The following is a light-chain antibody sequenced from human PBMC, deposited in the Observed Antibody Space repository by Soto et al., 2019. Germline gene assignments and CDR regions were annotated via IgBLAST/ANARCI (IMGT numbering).Light chain of an antibody. CDR1: SSDDGGYDF. CDR3: NSYTSSTAPAV. CDR2: NVS. J-gene: IGLJ2*01. Sequence: QSALTQPASVSGSPGQSIAISCSGTSSDDGGYDFVSWYQQHPGKAPKLIIYNVSNRPSGMSNRFSGSKSGNTASLTISGLQAEDEAVYYCNSYTSSTAPAVFGGGTKLTVL. V-gene: IGLV2-14*01.